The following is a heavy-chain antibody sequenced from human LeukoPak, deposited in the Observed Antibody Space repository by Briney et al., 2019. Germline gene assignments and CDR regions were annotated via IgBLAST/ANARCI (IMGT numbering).Heavy chain of an antibody. D-gene: IGHD6-19*01. Sequence: GGSLRPSCAASGFTFSSYWMSWVRQAPGKGLEWVANIKQDGSEKYYVDSVKGRFTIFRDNAKNSLYLQMNSLRAEDTAVYYSARIAVAGYDYWGQGTLVTVSS. CDR2: IKQDGSEK. V-gene: IGHV3-7*01. J-gene: IGHJ4*02. CDR1: GFTFSSYW. CDR3: ARIAVAGYDY.